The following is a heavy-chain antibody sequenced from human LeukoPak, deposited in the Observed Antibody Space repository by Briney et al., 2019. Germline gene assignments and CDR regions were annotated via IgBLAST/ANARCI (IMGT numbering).Heavy chain of an antibody. CDR2: IYSSGST. V-gene: IGHV3-66*01. J-gene: IGHJ3*02. Sequence: PGGSLRLSCAASGFTVSSNYRSWLRQAPGKGLEWVSIIYSSGSTYYADSVKGRFTISRDNPSNTVYLQMNSLRAEDTAVYYCARGAERIRATDGFDIWGQGTMVTVSS. CDR3: ARGAERIRATDGFDI. D-gene: IGHD3-10*01. CDR1: GFTVSSNY.